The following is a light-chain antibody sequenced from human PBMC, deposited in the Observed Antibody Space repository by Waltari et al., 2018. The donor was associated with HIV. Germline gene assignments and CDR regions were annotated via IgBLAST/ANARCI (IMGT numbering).Light chain of an antibody. V-gene: IGKV1-39*01. CDR2: PAS. CDR3: QQSYNTPQT. CDR1: QSISSY. Sequence: DIQMTQSPSSLSASVGDRVTITCRASQSISSYLNWYQQKPGKAPKLLIYPASSLQSGVPSRFSGSGSGTDFTLTISSLQPEDFAAYYCQQSYNTPQTFGQGTKVEI. J-gene: IGKJ1*01.